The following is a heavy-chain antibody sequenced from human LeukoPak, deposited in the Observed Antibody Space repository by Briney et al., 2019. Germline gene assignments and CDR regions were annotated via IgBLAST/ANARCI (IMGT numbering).Heavy chain of an antibody. D-gene: IGHD4-17*01. CDR2: INHSGST. CDR3: ASTGMYGAWGMDV. V-gene: IGHV4-34*01. CDR1: GGSFSGYY. J-gene: IGHJ6*02. Sequence: SETLSLTCAVYGGSFSGYYWSWIRQPPGKGLEWIGEINHSGSTNYNPSLKSRVTISVDTSKNQFSLKLSSVTAADTAVYYCASTGMYGAWGMDVWGQGTTVTVSS.